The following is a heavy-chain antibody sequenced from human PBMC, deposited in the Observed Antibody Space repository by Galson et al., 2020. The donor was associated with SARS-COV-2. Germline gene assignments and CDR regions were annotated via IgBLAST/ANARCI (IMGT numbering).Heavy chain of an antibody. Sequence: GESLKISCAASGFTFSSYDMHWVRQATGKGLEWVSAIGTAGDTYYPGSVKGRFTISRENAKNSLYLQMNSLRAGDTAVYYCARGFRSGRARYYFDYWGQGTLVTVSS. V-gene: IGHV3-13*04. CDR1: GFTFSSYD. CDR2: IGTAGDT. D-gene: IGHD3-3*01. J-gene: IGHJ4*02. CDR3: ARGFRSGRARYYFDY.